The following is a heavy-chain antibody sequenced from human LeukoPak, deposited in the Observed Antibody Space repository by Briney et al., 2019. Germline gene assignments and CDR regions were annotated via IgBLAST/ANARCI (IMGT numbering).Heavy chain of an antibody. Sequence: ASVKVSCKASGYTFTTYYTHWVRQAPGQGLEWMGMINPSGGTTSYAQKLQGRVTMTRDTSTSTVYMELSSLRSEDTAVFYCARAKGLFGYWGQGTLVTVSS. CDR2: INPSGGTT. CDR3: ARAKGLFGY. V-gene: IGHV1-46*04. J-gene: IGHJ4*02. CDR1: GYTFTTYY.